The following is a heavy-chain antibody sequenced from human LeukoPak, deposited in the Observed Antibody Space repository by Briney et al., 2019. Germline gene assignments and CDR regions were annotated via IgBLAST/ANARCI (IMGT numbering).Heavy chain of an antibody. Sequence: GGSLRLSCAASGFTVSNNYMSWIRQAPGKGLEWVSVIHSGGTTNYADSVQGRFTISRDNSKTTVYLHMNSLRAEDTAVYYCARDSDSGYGPFASWGQGTLVTVSS. CDR3: ARDSDSGYGPFAS. CDR2: IHSGGTT. CDR1: GFTVSNNY. J-gene: IGHJ4*02. V-gene: IGHV3-53*01. D-gene: IGHD5-12*01.